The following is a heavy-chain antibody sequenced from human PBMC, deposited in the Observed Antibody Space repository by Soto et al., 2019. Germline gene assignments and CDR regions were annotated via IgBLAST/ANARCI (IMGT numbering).Heavy chain of an antibody. J-gene: IGHJ6*02. CDR1: GFTFSSYA. Sequence: GGSLRLSCAASGFTFSSYAMSWVRQAPGKGLEWVSAISGSGGSTYYADSVKGRFTISRDNSKNTLYLQMNSLRAEDTAVYYCAKPSGIAVAPRYYYGMDVWGQGTTVTVSS. CDR3: AKPSGIAVAPRYYYGMDV. CDR2: ISGSGGST. V-gene: IGHV3-23*01. D-gene: IGHD6-19*01.